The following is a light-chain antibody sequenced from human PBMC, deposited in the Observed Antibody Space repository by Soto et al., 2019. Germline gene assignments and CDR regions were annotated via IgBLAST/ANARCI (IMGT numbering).Light chain of an antibody. CDR1: QSVSSY. J-gene: IGKJ3*01. CDR2: DAS. Sequence: EIVLTQSPAPLSLSPGERATLSCRASQSVSSYLAWYQQKPGQAPRLLIYDASNSATGIPARFSGSGSGTDFTLTISSLEPEDFAVYYCQQRSNWPPGFTFGPGTKVDIK. V-gene: IGKV3-11*01. CDR3: QQRSNWPPGFT.